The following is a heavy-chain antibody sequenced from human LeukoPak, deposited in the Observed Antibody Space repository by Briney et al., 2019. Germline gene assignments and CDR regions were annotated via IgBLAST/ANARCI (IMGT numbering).Heavy chain of an antibody. V-gene: IGHV3-30-3*01. CDR3: ARDLGGSDSSN. D-gene: IGHD1-26*01. J-gene: IGHJ4*02. CDR2: ISYDGSNK. CDR1: GFTFSSYA. Sequence: RGSLRLSCAASGFTFSSYAMHWVRQAPGKGLEWVAVISYDGSNKYYADSVKGRFTISRDNSKNTLYLQMNSLRAEDTAVYYCARDLGGSDSSNWGQGTLVTVSS.